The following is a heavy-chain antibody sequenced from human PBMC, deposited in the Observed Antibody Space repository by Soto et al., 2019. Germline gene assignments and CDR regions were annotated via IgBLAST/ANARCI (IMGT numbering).Heavy chain of an antibody. J-gene: IGHJ4*02. V-gene: IGHV4-39*01. CDR3: ARAVYDFYSASSYYFDL. CDR1: GGSISSSTYS. CDR2: IYYTGNT. Sequence: SETLSLTCTVSGGSISSSTYSWGWIRQPPGKGLEWIGTIYYTGNTYFSPSLKSRVTISVDTSKNQFSLKLSSVTAADTAVYYCARAVYDFYSASSYYFDLLGQGALISVAS. D-gene: IGHD3-3*01.